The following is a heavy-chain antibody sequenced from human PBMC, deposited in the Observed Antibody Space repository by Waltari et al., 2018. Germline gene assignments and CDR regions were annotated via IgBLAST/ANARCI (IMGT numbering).Heavy chain of an antibody. V-gene: IGHV3-30*04. Sequence: QVQLVESGGGVVQPGTSLRLSCATSGFIFSTHAMHWVRQAPGKGVGWVGVIAYGGENKYYADSVKGRFTISRDNSKDTLYLQMNGLRADDTAVYFCARESSHFYFEYWGQGTLVTVSS. CDR2: IAYGGENK. CDR1: GFIFSTHA. J-gene: IGHJ4*02. CDR3: ARESSHFYFEY.